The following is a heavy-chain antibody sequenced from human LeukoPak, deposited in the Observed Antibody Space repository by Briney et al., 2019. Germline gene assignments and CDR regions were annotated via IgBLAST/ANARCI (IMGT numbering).Heavy chain of an antibody. CDR3: ARSHSPRPGVPVAGYGGYFDS. J-gene: IGHJ4*02. V-gene: IGHV3-48*01. D-gene: IGHD6-19*01. CDR1: GFTFEDYG. Sequence: GGSLRLSCAVSGFTFEDYGMNWDRQAPGKGLEWVSYISSSGSTIYYADSVKGRFTISRDNSKNTLYLQMNSLRAEDTAVYYCARSHSPRPGVPVAGYGGYFDSWGQGTLVTVSS. CDR2: ISSSGSTI.